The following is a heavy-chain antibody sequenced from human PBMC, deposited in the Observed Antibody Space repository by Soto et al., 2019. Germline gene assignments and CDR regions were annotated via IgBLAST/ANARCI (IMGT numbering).Heavy chain of an antibody. J-gene: IGHJ5*02. CDR2: MNPNSGHT. CDR1: GYTFTNYD. CDR3: ASGMSTT. Sequence: QVQLVQSGAEVKKPGASVKVSCKASGYTFTNYDINWMRQATEQGLEWMGWMNPNSGHTNYAQKFQGRVTMTRNTSISTAYMELTSLRSEDTAMYYCASGMSTTWGQGTLVTVSS. V-gene: IGHV1-8*01. D-gene: IGHD2-2*01.